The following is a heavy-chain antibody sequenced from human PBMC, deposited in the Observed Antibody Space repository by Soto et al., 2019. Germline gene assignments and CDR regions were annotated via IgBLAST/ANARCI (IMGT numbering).Heavy chain of an antibody. CDR1: GFTFSSYW. D-gene: IGHD6-19*01. CDR2: IKQDGNEK. J-gene: IGHJ1*01. CDR3: ARYREGSGWYSEYFQH. V-gene: IGHV3-7*01. Sequence: EVQLVESGGGLVQPGGSLRLSCAACGFTFSSYWMTWVRQAPGKGLEWVANIKQDGNEKYYVDSVKGRFTISRDNAKNSLHLQMNSLRVEDTAVYYCARYREGSGWYSEYFQHWGQGTLVTVSS.